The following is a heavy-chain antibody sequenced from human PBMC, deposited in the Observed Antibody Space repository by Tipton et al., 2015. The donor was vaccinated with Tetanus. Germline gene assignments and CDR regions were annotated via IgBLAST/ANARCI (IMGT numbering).Heavy chain of an antibody. CDR3: NGGSTRAYFDY. CDR2: ISEDGSTK. J-gene: IGHJ4*02. CDR1: GFTFRGYT. V-gene: IGHV3-30*14. Sequence: SLRLSCAASGFTFRGYTVHWVRQAPGRGLEWVAFISEDGSTKFYADSVKGRFTISRDNSKNTLYLQMNSLRAEDTAVYYCNGGSTRAYFDYWGQGTLVTVSS. D-gene: IGHD2-2*01.